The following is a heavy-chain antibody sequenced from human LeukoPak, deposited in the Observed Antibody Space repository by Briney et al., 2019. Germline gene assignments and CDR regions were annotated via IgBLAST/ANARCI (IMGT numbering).Heavy chain of an antibody. V-gene: IGHV1-69*06. CDR2: IIPIFGTA. CDR1: GYTFTNYA. CDR3: ARGSRSGWYYFDY. D-gene: IGHD6-19*01. J-gene: IGHJ4*02. Sequence: GASVKVSCKASGYTFTNYAMNWVRQAPGQGLEWMGGIIPIFGTANYAQKLQGRVTISADKFTATVYMEVSTLRSEDTAVYYCARGSRSGWYYFDYWGQGTLVTVSS.